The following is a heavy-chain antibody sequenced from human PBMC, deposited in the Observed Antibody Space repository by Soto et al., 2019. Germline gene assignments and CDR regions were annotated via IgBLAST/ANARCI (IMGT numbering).Heavy chain of an antibody. V-gene: IGHV3-30-3*01. Sequence: GGSLRLSCAASGVPFSTYTLHWVRQAPGKGLEWVAVMSFDGNNKYYADSVKGRFTISRDNSKNTLYLQLNSLRAEDTAVYYCARDPYTLYYFDYWGQGTLVTVSS. D-gene: IGHD2-2*02. CDR3: ARDPYTLYYFDY. CDR2: MSFDGNNK. J-gene: IGHJ4*02. CDR1: GVPFSTYT.